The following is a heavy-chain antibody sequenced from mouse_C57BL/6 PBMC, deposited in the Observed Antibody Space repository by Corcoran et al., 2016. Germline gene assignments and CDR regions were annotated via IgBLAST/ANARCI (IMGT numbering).Heavy chain of an antibody. CDR1: GYTFTDYY. Sequence: EVQLQQSGPELVKPGASVKISCKASGYTFTDYYMNWVKQSHGKSLEWIGDINPNNGGTSYNQKFKGKATLTVDKSSSTAYMELRSLTSEDSAFYYCGYGRAFAYCCQGTLSTVSA. CDR3: GYGRAFAY. V-gene: IGHV1-26*01. J-gene: IGHJ3*01. D-gene: IGHD1-1*02. CDR2: INPNNGGT.